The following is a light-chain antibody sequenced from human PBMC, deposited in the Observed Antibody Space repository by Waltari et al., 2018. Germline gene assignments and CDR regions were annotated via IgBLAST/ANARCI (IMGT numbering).Light chain of an antibody. CDR2: VAS. J-gene: IGKJ1*01. CDR3: QQYNRFSP. V-gene: IGKV1-5*01. CDR1: EAINKW. Sequence: DTQLSQFPSTLAASVGARVTITCRAREAINKWLAGYQQKPGKAPNVLIYVASTLQSGVPSRVNGSGAGTEFTLAIDSLQPDDVATDDSQQYNRFSPFGQGTNVEVK.